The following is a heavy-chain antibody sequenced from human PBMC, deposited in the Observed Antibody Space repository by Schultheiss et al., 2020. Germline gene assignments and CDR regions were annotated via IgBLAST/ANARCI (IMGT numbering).Heavy chain of an antibody. J-gene: IGHJ5*02. CDR3: ARGGLRWRWFAP. CDR1: GFTFSSYA. CDR2: ISSNGGST. Sequence: GGSLRLSCSASGFTFSSYAMHWVRQAPGKGLEYVSAISSNGGSTYYADSVKGRFTISRDNSKNTLYLQMNSLRAEDTAVYYCARGGLRWRWFAPWGQGTLVTVSS. D-gene: IGHD4-23*01. V-gene: IGHV3-64*04.